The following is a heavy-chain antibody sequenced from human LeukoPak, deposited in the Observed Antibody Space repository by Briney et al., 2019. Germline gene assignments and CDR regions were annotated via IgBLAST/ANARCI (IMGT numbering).Heavy chain of an antibody. V-gene: IGHV3-23*01. Sequence: GGSLRLSCAASGFTLSSYAMSWVRQAPGKGLEWVSGISGSGGSTYYADSVEGRFTISRDNSKNTLYLQMNSLRAEDTAVYYCAKGGTSWYAGPSDYWGQGTLVTVSS. CDR2: ISGSGGST. CDR3: AKGGTSWYAGPSDY. J-gene: IGHJ4*02. D-gene: IGHD6-13*01. CDR1: GFTLSSYA.